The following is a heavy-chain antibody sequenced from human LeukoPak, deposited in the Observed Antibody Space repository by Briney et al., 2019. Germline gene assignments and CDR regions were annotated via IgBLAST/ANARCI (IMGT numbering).Heavy chain of an antibody. D-gene: IGHD3-10*01. CDR1: GYTFTGYY. V-gene: IGHV1-2*02. Sequence: ASVKVSCKASGYTFTGYYMHWVRQAPGQGLEWMGWINPNSGGTNYAQKFQGRVTMTRDTSISTAYMELSRLRSDDTAVYYCARESTMVRGVTGIAYWGQGTLVTVSS. J-gene: IGHJ4*02. CDR3: ARESTMVRGVTGIAY. CDR2: INPNSGGT.